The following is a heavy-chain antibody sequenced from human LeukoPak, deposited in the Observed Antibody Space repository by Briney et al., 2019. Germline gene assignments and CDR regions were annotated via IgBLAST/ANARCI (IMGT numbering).Heavy chain of an antibody. V-gene: IGHV4-61*02. CDR1: GGSISSGSYY. CDR3: ARESEYSSSNYYYYGMDV. J-gene: IGHJ6*02. D-gene: IGHD6-6*01. CDR2: LYTSGST. Sequence: SETLSLTCTVSGGSISSGSYYWSWIRQPAGKGLEWNGRLYTSGSTNYNPSLKSRVTISVDTSKNQFSLKLSSLTAADTAVYYCARESEYSSSNYYYYGMDVWGQRTTATVSS.